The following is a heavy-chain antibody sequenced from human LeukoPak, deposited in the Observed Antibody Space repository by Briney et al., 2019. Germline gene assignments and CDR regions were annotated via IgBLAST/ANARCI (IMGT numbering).Heavy chain of an antibody. J-gene: IGHJ4*02. CDR1: GFTFSNAW. CDR3: TTRRVAVATYFDY. CDR2: IKSKTDGGTI. Sequence: GGSLRLSCAASGFTFSNAWMSWVRQAPGKGLEWVGRIKSKTDGGTIDYAAPVKGRFTISRDDSKNTLYLQMNSLKTEDTAVYYCTTRRVAVATYFDYWGQGTLVTVSS. D-gene: IGHD6-19*01. V-gene: IGHV3-15*01.